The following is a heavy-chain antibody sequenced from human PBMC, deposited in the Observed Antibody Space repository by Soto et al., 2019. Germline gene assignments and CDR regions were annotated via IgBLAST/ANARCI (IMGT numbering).Heavy chain of an antibody. V-gene: IGHV4-34*01. D-gene: IGHD3-9*01. CDR3: ARESHDILTGPPWVWYFDL. CDR2: INDRGSI. CDR1: GGSFSGYY. Sequence: QVQLQQWGAGPLRPLETLSLTCGVSGGSFSGYYWGWIRQSPAKGLEWIGEINDRGSINYNPSLKSRVSISVDTSKNHYSLNLRSVTAADTAVYYCARESHDILTGPPWVWYFDLWGRGTLVTVSS. J-gene: IGHJ2*01.